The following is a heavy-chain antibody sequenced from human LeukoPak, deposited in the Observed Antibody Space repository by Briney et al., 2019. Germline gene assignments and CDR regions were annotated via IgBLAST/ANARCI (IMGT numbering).Heavy chain of an antibody. CDR2: INHSGST. D-gene: IGHD2-15*01. CDR1: GESFSGYY. V-gene: IGHV4-34*01. Sequence: SETLSLTCAVYGESFSGYYWSWIRQPPGKGLEWIGEINHSGSTNYNPSLKSRVTISVDTSKNHFYLKLSSVTAALTAMYYCARGQGDCSGGSCYSDWFDPWGQGTLVTVSS. J-gene: IGHJ5*02. CDR3: ARGQGDCSGGSCYSDWFDP.